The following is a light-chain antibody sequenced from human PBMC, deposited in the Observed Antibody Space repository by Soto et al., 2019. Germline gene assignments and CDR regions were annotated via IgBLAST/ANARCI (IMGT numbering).Light chain of an antibody. V-gene: IGKV3-20*01. J-gene: IGKJ1*01. CDR1: QSVSSSY. CDR3: QQYGSSPWT. CDR2: GAS. Sequence: EIGLTQSPGTLSLSPGERATLSCMGSQSVSSSYLAWYQQKPGQAPRLLIYGASSRATGIPDRFSGSGSGTDFTLTISRLEPEDFAVYYCQQYGSSPWTFGQGTKVDI.